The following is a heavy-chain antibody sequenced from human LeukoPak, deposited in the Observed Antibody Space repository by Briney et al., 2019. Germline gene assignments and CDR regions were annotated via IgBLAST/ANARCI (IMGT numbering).Heavy chain of an antibody. CDR2: ISGSGGDT. CDR3: ARDPRTVRI. Sequence: GGSLRLSCAASGFTFTDSYMTWVRQAPGKGLEWLSYISGSGGDTDYADSVRGRFTISRDNAKNSLYLQMNSLRVEDTAVYYCARDPRTVRIWGQGTLVTVSS. CDR1: GFTFTDSY. D-gene: IGHD1-1*01. J-gene: IGHJ4*02. V-gene: IGHV3-11*04.